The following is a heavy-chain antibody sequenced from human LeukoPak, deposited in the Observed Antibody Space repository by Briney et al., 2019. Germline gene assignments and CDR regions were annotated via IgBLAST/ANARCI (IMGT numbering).Heavy chain of an antibody. CDR3: ARIGDFPDY. V-gene: IGHV4-59*01. J-gene: IGHJ4*02. CDR2: IYYSWST. Sequence: SSETLSLTCTGPGGSISRYYWSWIRQPPGKGLGWIGWIYYSWSTHYNPSLKSGVTISVDTSQNEFPLKANSVPAAGTAVYYCARIGDFPDYWGQGTLVTVSS. CDR1: GGSISRYY. D-gene: IGHD2-21*02.